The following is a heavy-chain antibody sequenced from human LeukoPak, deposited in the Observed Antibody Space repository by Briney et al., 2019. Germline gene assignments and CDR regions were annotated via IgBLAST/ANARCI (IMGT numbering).Heavy chain of an antibody. J-gene: IGHJ4*02. CDR2: IIPIFGTA. CDR3: ARDPLYSSSSWE. V-gene: IGHV1-69*06. D-gene: IGHD6-6*01. CDR1: GGTFSSYA. Sequence: SVKVSCKASGGTFSSYAISWVRQAPGQGLEWMGGIIPIFGTANYAQKFQGRVTITADKSTSTAYMELSSLRPEDTAVYYCARDPLYSSSSWEWGQGTLVTVSS.